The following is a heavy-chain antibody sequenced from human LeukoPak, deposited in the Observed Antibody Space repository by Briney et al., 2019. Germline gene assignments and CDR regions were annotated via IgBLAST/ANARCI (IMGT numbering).Heavy chain of an antibody. CDR3: AKASMVRGVINYFDY. D-gene: IGHD3-10*01. Sequence: GGSLRLSCAASGFTFSSYSMNWVRQAPGKGLEWVSSISSSSSYIYYADSVKGRFTISRDNSKNTLYLQMNSLRAEDTAVYYCAKASMVRGVINYFDYWGQGTLVTVSS. J-gene: IGHJ4*02. V-gene: IGHV3-21*04. CDR1: GFTFSSYS. CDR2: ISSSSSYI.